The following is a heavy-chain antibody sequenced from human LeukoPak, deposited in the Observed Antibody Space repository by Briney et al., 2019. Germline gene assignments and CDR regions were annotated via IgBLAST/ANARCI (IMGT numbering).Heavy chain of an antibody. D-gene: IGHD6-13*01. CDR1: GFTFDDYA. CDR2: ISWNSGSI. CDR3: LLFIADTGWDY. V-gene: IGHV3-9*01. J-gene: IGHJ4*02. Sequence: PGRSLRLSCAASGFTFDDYAMHWVRQAPGKGLEWVSGISWNSGSIGYADSVKGRFTISRDNSKNTLYLQMNSLRAEDTAVYYALLFIADTGWDYWGQGTLVTVSS.